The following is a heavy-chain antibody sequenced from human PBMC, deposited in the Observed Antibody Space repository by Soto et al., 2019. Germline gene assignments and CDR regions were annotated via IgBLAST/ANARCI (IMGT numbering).Heavy chain of an antibody. CDR1: GFSLSSTQVG. CDR2: IYWDDNE. J-gene: IGHJ4*02. V-gene: IGHV2-5*02. Sequence: QITLKESGPTLVKPTETLTLTCTCSGFSLSSTQVGVGWIRQPPGKPLEWLALIYWDDNEWYSPSLRSRLTITKDTSKNPVVLTRTNMAPVDTATYFCAHGSGWLFDYWGQGTLVTVSS. D-gene: IGHD6-19*01. CDR3: AHGSGWLFDY.